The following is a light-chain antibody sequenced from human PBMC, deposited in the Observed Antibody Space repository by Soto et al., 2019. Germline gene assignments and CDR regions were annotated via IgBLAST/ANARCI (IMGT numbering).Light chain of an antibody. J-gene: IGKJ2*01. Sequence: DIQMTQSPSTLSASVGDRVTITCRASQSVSSRLAWYQQKPGKAPKLLIYKASSLESGVPSRFSGSGSGTEFTLTIRSLQPDDFATYYCQQYKSLYTFVQGTKLEIK. CDR2: KAS. V-gene: IGKV1-5*03. CDR1: QSVSSR. CDR3: QQYKSLYT.